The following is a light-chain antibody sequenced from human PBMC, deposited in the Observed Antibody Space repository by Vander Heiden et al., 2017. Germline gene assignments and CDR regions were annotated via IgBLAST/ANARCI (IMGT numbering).Light chain of an antibody. CDR1: SGSIASNY. CDR2: EDN. Sequence: FMLTQPHSVSESPGATVTISCTRSSGSIASNYVQWYQQRPGSSPTTVIYEDNQRPSGVPDRFSGSIDSSSNAAPLTIAGLKTEDEADYYCQSYDSSNQVFGGGTKLTVL. J-gene: IGLJ2*01. CDR3: QSYDSSNQV. V-gene: IGLV6-57*01.